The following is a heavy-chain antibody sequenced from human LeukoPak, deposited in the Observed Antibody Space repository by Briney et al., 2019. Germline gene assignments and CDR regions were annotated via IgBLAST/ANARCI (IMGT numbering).Heavy chain of an antibody. V-gene: IGHV3-7*01. J-gene: IGHJ6*04. Sequence: GGSLRLSCVSSGFTFSNYWMKWVRQAPGKGLEWVASINEDGSGKFSVGSVKDRITISRDNTRNSLDLQINSMTVEDTAIYYCARDDGDVWGTGTTVTVSS. CDR2: INEDGSGK. CDR1: GFTFSNYW. CDR3: ARDDGDV.